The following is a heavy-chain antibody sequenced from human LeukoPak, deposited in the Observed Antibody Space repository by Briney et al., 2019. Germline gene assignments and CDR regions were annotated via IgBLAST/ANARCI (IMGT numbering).Heavy chain of an antibody. D-gene: IGHD6-13*01. Sequence: SETLSLTCTVSGGSISSGDYYWSWIRQPPGKGLEWIGYIYYSGSTYYNPSLKSRVTISEDTSKNQFSLKLSSVTAADTAVYYCARVKLESSSWGPYYGMDVWGQGTTVTVSS. CDR3: ARVKLESSSWGPYYGMDV. CDR2: IYYSGST. V-gene: IGHV4-30-4*01. J-gene: IGHJ6*02. CDR1: GGSISSGDYY.